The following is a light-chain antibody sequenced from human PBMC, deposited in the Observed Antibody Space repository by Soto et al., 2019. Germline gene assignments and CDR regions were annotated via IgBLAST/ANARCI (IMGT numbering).Light chain of an antibody. V-gene: IGKV3-11*01. Sequence: EIVLTPSPATLSLSPGARATLSGRASQSVSSYLAWYQQKPGQAPRLLIYDASNRATGIPARFSGSGSGTDFTLTISSLEPEDFAVYYCQQRSNWPRSITFGQGTRLEIK. CDR1: QSVSSY. J-gene: IGKJ5*01. CDR3: QQRSNWPRSIT. CDR2: DAS.